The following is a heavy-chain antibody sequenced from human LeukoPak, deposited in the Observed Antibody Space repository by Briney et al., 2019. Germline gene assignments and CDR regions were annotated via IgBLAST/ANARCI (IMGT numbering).Heavy chain of an antibody. D-gene: IGHD1-26*01. CDR1: GFTFSRYW. CDR3: ASAIVLRPGSLDY. CDR2: IKEDGGEK. Sequence: PGGSLRLSCAASGFTFSRYWMSWVRQAPGKGLEWVANIKEDGGEKYYVDSVKGRFTISRDNAKNSLFLQMNSLRAEDTAVYYCASAIVLRPGSLDYWGQGALVTVSS. J-gene: IGHJ4*02. V-gene: IGHV3-7*05.